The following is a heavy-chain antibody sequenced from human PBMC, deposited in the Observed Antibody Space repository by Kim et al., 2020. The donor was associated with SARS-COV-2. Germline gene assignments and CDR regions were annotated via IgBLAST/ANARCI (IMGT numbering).Heavy chain of an antibody. Sequence: SVKVSCKASGGTFSSYAISWVRQAPGQGLEWMGGIIPIFGTANYAQKFQGRVTITADESTSTAYMELSSLRSEDTAVYYCAGEQWPVNYYYYYGMDVWGQGTTVTVSS. D-gene: IGHD6-19*01. CDR3: AGEQWPVNYYYYYGMDV. CDR1: GGTFSSYA. V-gene: IGHV1-69*13. CDR2: IIPIFGTA. J-gene: IGHJ6*02.